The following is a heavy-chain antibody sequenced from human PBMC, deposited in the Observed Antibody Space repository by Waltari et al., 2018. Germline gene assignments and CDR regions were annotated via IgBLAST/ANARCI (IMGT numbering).Heavy chain of an antibody. J-gene: IGHJ5*02. CDR2: IYSGGST. V-gene: IGHV3-53*01. Sequence: EVQLVESGGGLVQPGGSLRLSCAASGFSVSGGYMTWVRQAPGKGLQWVSIIYSGGSTYYADSVKGRFTISRDNSKNTVFLQMNSLRVDDTAVYYCARPVGNETWGQGTLVTVSS. CDR1: GFSVSGGY. CDR3: ARPVGNET. D-gene: IGHD1-26*01.